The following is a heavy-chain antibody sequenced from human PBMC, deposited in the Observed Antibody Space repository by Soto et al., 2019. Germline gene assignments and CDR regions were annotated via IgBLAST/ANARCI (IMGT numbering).Heavy chain of an antibody. J-gene: IGHJ6*02. V-gene: IGHV3-48*03. CDR1: GFTFSSYE. D-gene: IGHD6-13*01. CDR3: ARGLRSSGYAMDV. Sequence: EVQLVESGGGLVQPGGSLRLSCAASGFTFSSYEMNWVRQAPGKGLEWVSYIISRGSTIYYADSVKGRFTISRDNAKNSLYLQMNSLRAEDTAVYYCARGLRSSGYAMDVWGQGTTVTVSS. CDR2: IISRGSTI.